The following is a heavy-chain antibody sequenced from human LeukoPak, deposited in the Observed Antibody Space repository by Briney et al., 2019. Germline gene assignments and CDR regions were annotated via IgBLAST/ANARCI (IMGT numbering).Heavy chain of an antibody. D-gene: IGHD4-17*01. CDR2: ISGSGGST. CDR1: GFTFSSYA. J-gene: IGHJ4*02. V-gene: IGHV3-23*01. CDR3: AKDGYGDYGGVY. Sequence: GGSLRLSCAASGFTFSSYAMSWVRQAPGKGLEWVSSISGSGGSTYYADSVKGRFTISRDNSQNTLYLQMNSLRAEDTAVYYCAKDGYGDYGGVYWGQGTLVTVSS.